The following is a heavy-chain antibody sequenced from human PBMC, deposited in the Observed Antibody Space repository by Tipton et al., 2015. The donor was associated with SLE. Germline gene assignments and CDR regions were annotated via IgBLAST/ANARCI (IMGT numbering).Heavy chain of an antibody. D-gene: IGHD6-13*01. CDR3: ARGLPYSSSWLYYFDY. J-gene: IGHJ4*02. Sequence: LRLSCTVSGGSISSHYWSWIRQPPGKGLEWIGYIYYSGSTNYNPSLKSRVTISVDTSKNQFSLKLSSVTAADTAVYYCARGLPYSSSWLYYFDYWGQGTLVTVSS. V-gene: IGHV4-59*11. CDR2: IYYSGST. CDR1: GGSISSHY.